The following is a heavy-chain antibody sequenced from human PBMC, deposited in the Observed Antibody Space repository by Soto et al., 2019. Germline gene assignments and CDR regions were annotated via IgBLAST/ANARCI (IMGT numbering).Heavy chain of an antibody. CDR3: AARHCGGGSCYPHEDAFES. V-gene: IGHV1-58*01. D-gene: IGHD2-15*01. CDR1: GSTFKSST. CDR2: IAVGSGNT. Sequence: PVKVSCKASGSTFKSSTVQWVRQARGQRLEWIGWIAVGSGNTKYAQLFQDRVAITRDLSTSTAYMELSSLRSEDTAVYYCAARHCGGGSCYPHEDAFESWGQGTMVTVSS. J-gene: IGHJ3*02.